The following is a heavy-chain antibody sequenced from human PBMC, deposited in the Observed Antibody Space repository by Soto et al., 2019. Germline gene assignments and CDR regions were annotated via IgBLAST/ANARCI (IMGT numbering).Heavy chain of an antibody. D-gene: IGHD2-2*01. V-gene: IGHV1-46*01. J-gene: IGHJ5*02. Sequence: GASVKVSCKASGYTFTSYYMHWVRQAPGQGLEWVGIINPSGGSTSYAQKFQGRVTMTRDTSTSTVYMELSSLRSEDTAVYYCARGSRKEYCSSTSCPAGLNWFDPWGQGTLVTVSS. CDR1: GYTFTSYY. CDR2: INPSGGST. CDR3: ARGSRKEYCSSTSCPAGLNWFDP.